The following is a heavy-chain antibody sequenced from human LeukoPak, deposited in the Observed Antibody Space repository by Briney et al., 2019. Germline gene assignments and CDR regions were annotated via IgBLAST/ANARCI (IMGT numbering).Heavy chain of an antibody. V-gene: IGHV1-8*02. CDR1: GYTFTSYG. CDR3: ARARIPRSTVAGTEGWFDP. J-gene: IGHJ5*02. D-gene: IGHD6-19*01. Sequence: ASVKVSCKASGYTFTSYGISWVRQATGQGLEWMGWMNPNSGNTGYAQKFQGRVTMTRNTSISTAYMELSSLRSEDTAVYYCARARIPRSTVAGTEGWFDPWGQGTLVTVSS. CDR2: MNPNSGNT.